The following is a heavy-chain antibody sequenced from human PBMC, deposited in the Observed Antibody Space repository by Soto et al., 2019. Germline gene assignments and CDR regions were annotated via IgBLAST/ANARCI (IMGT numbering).Heavy chain of an antibody. CDR2: IRSKANSYAT. V-gene: IGHV3-73*01. CDR1: GFTFSGSA. D-gene: IGHD3-22*01. Sequence: PGGSLRLSCAASGFTFSGSAMHWFRQASGKGLEWVGRIRSKANSYATTYATSVKGRFTISRDDSKNMAYLQMNSLKTEDMAVYYCTTYYDSSGYFPFDYWGQGTLVTVSS. J-gene: IGHJ4*02. CDR3: TTYYDSSGYFPFDY.